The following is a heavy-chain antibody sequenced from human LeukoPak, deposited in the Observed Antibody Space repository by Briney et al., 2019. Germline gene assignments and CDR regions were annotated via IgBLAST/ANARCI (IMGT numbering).Heavy chain of an antibody. D-gene: IGHD2-15*01. CDR1: GGSIGSDC. V-gene: IGHV4-59*01. J-gene: IGHJ5*02. CDR3: ARDRGYCSGGSCYRWFDP. Sequence: KPSETLSVTCTVSGGSIGSDCWSWIRQPPGKGLEWIGYIYYSGSTNYNPSLKSRVTISVDTSKNQFSLKLSSVTAADTAVYYCARDRGYCSGGSCYRWFDPWGQGTLVTVSS. CDR2: IYYSGST.